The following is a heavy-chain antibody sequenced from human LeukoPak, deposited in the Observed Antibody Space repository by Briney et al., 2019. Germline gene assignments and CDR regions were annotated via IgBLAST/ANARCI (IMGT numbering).Heavy chain of an antibody. D-gene: IGHD3-10*01. CDR1: GYSFTSYY. CDR3: ASLGSGSSPIIDFDY. V-gene: IGHV1-46*01. CDR2: IDPSGGST. Sequence: ASVKVSCKASGYSFTSYYMHWVRQAPGQGLEWMGIIDPSGGSTNYAQKFQGRITMTRDTSTSTVYMGLSSLRSEDTAIYYCASLGSGSSPIIDFDYWGQGTLVTVSS. J-gene: IGHJ4*02.